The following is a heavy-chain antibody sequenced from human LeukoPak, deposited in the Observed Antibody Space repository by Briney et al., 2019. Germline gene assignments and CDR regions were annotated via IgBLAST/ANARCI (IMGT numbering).Heavy chain of an antibody. CDR2: INGDGSGA. Sequence: GGSLRLSCVASGFTFSDYWMHWVRQVPGKGLVWVSRINGDGSGASYAGSVKGRFTISRDNAKNTLYLQMNSLRDEDTAVYYCATVFDYWGQGTLVTASS. CDR1: GFTFSDYW. CDR3: ATVFDY. J-gene: IGHJ4*02. V-gene: IGHV3-74*01.